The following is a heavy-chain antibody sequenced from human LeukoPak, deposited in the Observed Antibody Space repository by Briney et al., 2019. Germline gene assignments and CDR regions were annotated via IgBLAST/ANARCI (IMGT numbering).Heavy chain of an antibody. CDR1: GYPFISYA. CDR3: ARVDGSGSSAPNDC. CDR2: INVGNGNT. Sequence: ASVTVSCKASGYPFISYAMHWVRQAPGQRLEWMGWINVGNGNTEYAQKFQGRVTITRDTSATATYMELSSLRSEDTAVYFCARVDGSGSSAPNDCWGQGTLVTVSS. V-gene: IGHV1-3*01. D-gene: IGHD3-10*01. J-gene: IGHJ4*02.